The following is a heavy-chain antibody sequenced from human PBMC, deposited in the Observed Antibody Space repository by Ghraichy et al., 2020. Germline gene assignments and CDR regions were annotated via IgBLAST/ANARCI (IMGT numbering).Heavy chain of an antibody. Sequence: ASVKVSCKASGYTFSDYYIHWVRQAPGQGLEWMGWINPGGGGTNYAQKFQGRVTMTRDTSITTAYMELRRLRSDDTAVYYCARDLVTGDSYYYYGLDVWGRGTTVPVS. CDR3: ARDLVTGDSYYYYGLDV. CDR1: GYTFSDYY. D-gene: IGHD1-20*01. CDR2: INPGGGGT. J-gene: IGHJ6*02. V-gene: IGHV1-2*02.